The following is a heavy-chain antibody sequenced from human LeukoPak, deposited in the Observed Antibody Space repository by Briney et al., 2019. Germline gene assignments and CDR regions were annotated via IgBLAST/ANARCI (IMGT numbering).Heavy chain of an antibody. CDR3: AKGRSSSWFHYFDY. D-gene: IGHD6-13*01. CDR1: GFTFSGYA. Sequence: GGSLRLSCAASGFTFSGYAMSWVRQAPGKGLEWVSAISGSGGSTYYADSVKGRFTISRDNSKNTPYLQMNSLRAEDTAVYYCAKGRSSSWFHYFDYWGQGTLVTVSS. CDR2: ISGSGGST. J-gene: IGHJ4*02. V-gene: IGHV3-23*01.